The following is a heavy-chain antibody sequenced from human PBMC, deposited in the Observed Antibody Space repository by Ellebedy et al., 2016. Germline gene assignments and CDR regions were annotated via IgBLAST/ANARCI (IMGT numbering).Heavy chain of an antibody. V-gene: IGHV3-23*01. CDR2: ISGSGGST. D-gene: IGHD3-22*01. Sequence: GGSLRLXXAASGFTFSSYSMNWVRQAPGKGLEWVSAISGSGGSTYYADSVKGRFTISRDNSKNTLYLQMNSLRAEDTAVYYCAKLLGYRLGYMDVWGKGTTVTVSS. CDR1: GFTFSSYS. J-gene: IGHJ6*03. CDR3: AKLLGYRLGYMDV.